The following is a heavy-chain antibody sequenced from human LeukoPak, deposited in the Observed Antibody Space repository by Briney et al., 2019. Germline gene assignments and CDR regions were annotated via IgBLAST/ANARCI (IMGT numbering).Heavy chain of an antibody. CDR3: ARDSKYQLPRGHYYYYYMDV. CDR1: GGSISSYY. CDR2: IYTSGST. Sequence: PSETLSLTCTVSGGSISSYYWSWIRQPAGKGLEWIGRIYTSGSTNYNPSLKSRVTISVGKTKNQFSLKLGSVTAADTAVYYCARDSKYQLPRGHYYYYYMDVWGKGTTVTVSS. D-gene: IGHD2-2*01. J-gene: IGHJ6*03. V-gene: IGHV4-4*07.